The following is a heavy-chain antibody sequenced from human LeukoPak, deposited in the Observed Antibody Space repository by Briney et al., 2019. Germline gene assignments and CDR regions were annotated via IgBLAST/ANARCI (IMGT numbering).Heavy chain of an antibody. J-gene: IGHJ4*02. CDR1: GFTFDDYA. Sequence: PGRFLRLSCAASGFTFDDYAMHWVRQAPGKGLEWVSGISWNSGSIGYADSVKGRVTISRDNAKNSLYLQMNSLRAEDTALYYCAKDLGWGSGDYPFDYWGQGTLVSVSS. V-gene: IGHV3-9*01. D-gene: IGHD4-17*01. CDR3: AKDLGWGSGDYPFDY. CDR2: ISWNSGSI.